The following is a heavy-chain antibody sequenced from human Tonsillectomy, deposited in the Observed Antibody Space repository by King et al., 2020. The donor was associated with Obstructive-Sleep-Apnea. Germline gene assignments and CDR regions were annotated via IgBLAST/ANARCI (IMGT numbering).Heavy chain of an antibody. Sequence: QLQESGPGLVKPSETLSLTCTVSGGSISSSSYYWGWIRQPPGKGLERIGSIYYSGSTYYNPSLKSRVTISVATSTNQFSLKLSSVTAADTAVYYCAREGNKYYYDSSGYYYHYWGQGTLVTVSS. CDR1: GGSISSSSYY. J-gene: IGHJ4*02. CDR2: IYYSGST. CDR3: AREGNKYYYDSSGYYYHY. V-gene: IGHV4-39*07. D-gene: IGHD3-22*01.